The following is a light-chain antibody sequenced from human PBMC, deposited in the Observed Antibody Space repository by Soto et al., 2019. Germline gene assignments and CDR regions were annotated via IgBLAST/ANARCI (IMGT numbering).Light chain of an antibody. V-gene: IGKV3-11*01. J-gene: IGKJ4*01. CDR2: DAS. Sequence: EIALTQSPATLSLSPGERATLSCRASQSVSRYLAWYQQKPGQAPRLLIYDASNRATGIPARFSGSGSGTDFTLTISSLEPEDFALYYRQQRGNWPSFGGGTKVEIK. CDR3: QQRGNWPS. CDR1: QSVSRY.